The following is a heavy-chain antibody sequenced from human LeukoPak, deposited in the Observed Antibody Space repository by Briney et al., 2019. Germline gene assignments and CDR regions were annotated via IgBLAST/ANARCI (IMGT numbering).Heavy chain of an antibody. CDR3: ANSYSSSSAFYFDY. V-gene: IGHV3-23*01. J-gene: IGHJ4*02. CDR2: ISDSGSNT. D-gene: IGHD6-6*01. Sequence: GGSLRLSCAASGFSFNTYSMNWVRQTPGKGLEWVSSISDSGSNTYYADSVTGRFTISRDNSKNTVYLQLNSLRAEDTAIYYCANSYSSSSAFYFDYWGQGTLVTVSP. CDR1: GFSFNTYS.